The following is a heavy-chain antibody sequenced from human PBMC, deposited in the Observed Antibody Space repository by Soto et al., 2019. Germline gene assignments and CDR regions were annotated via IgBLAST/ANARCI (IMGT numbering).Heavy chain of an antibody. Sequence: QMQLVESGGGVVQPGRSLRVSCATSGFAFSYYGIHWVRQAPGKGLEWVADISHDGKDKWYADSVKGRFTISRDNSENTLDLQMNGLRSEDTAVYFCASGEWRNGHDTRFDYWGQGTLVTVSS. CDR1: GFAFSYYG. CDR3: ASGEWRNGHDTRFDY. D-gene: IGHD3-10*01. CDR2: ISHDGKDK. J-gene: IGHJ4*02. V-gene: IGHV3-30*03.